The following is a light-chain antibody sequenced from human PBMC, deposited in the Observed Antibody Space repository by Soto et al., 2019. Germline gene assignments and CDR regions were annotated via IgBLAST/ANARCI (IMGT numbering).Light chain of an antibody. CDR2: AAS. J-gene: IGKJ5*01. CDR1: QSISSY. V-gene: IGKV1-39*01. CDR3: QQSYSTPTSIT. Sequence: GDRVTITCRASQSISSYLNWYQQKPGKAPKLLIYAASSLQSGVPSRFSGSGSGTDFTLTISSLQPEDFATYYCQQSYSTPTSITFGQGTRLEIK.